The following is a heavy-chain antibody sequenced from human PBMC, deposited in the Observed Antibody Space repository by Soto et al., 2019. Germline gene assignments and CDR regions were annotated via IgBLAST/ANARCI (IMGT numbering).Heavy chain of an antibody. Sequence: SETLSLTCAVYDGSLSGYYWSWIRQPPGKGLEWIGQIFHGGSTNYSPSLKSRVTISLDTSRKQFFLELTSVTAADTAVYYCARPHYDSNTFYSFFDYWGQGTLVTVSS. CDR2: IFHGGST. CDR3: ARPHYDSNTFYSFFDY. CDR1: DGSLSGYY. V-gene: IGHV4-34*12. J-gene: IGHJ4*02. D-gene: IGHD3-22*01.